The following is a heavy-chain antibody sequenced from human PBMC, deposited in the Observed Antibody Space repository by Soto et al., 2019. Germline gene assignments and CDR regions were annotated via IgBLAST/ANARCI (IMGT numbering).Heavy chain of an antibody. CDR2: INSDGSST. D-gene: IGHD6-13*01. CDR1: GFTFSSSW. V-gene: IGHV3-74*01. Sequence: EVQLVESGGGLVQPGGSLRLSCEASGFTFSSSWMHWVRQAPGKGLVWVSRINSDGSSTSYADSVQGRFTISRDNAKNTLYLQMNSLRAEDTAVYYCARGEQQLDCLDYWGQGTLVTVSS. CDR3: ARGEQQLDCLDY. J-gene: IGHJ4*02.